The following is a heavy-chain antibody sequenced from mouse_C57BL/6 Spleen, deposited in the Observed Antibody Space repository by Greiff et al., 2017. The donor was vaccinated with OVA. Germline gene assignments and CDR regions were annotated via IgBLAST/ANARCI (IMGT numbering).Heavy chain of an antibody. D-gene: IGHD1-1*01. CDR3: ARNYYGSSYVSYWYFDV. CDR2: IYWDDDK. CDR1: GFSLSTSGMG. J-gene: IGHJ1*03. Sequence: QVTLKVSGPGILQSSQTLSLTCSFSGFSLSTSGMGVSWIRQPSGKGLEWLAHIYWDDDKRYNPSLKSRLTISKDTSRNQVFLKITSVDTADTATYYCARNYYGSSYVSYWYFDVWGTGTTVTVSS. V-gene: IGHV8-12*01.